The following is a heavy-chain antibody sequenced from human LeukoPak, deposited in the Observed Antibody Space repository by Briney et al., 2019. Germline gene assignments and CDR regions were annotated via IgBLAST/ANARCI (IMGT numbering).Heavy chain of an antibody. CDR1: GFTFSSYA. CDR3: AKDGTYSSSLYYFDY. V-gene: IGHV3-23*01. J-gene: IGHJ4*02. Sequence: TGGSLRLSCAASGFTFSSYAMSWVRQAPGKGLEWASGISGSGTSTYYADSVKGRFTIYRDNSENTVYLQMDSLRAEDAALYYCAKDGTYSSSLYYFDYWGQGTLVTVSS. CDR2: ISGSGTST. D-gene: IGHD6-19*01.